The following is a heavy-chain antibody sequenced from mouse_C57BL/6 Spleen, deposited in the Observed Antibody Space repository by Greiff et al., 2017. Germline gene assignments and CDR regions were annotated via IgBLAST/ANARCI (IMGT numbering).Heavy chain of an antibody. CDR1: GYAFSSYW. V-gene: IGHV1-80*01. Sequence: VKLVESGAELVKPGASVKISCKASGYAFSSYWMNWVKQRPGKGLEWIGQIYPGDGATSYNGKFKGKATLTADKSSSTAYMELSSLTSEDSAVYVSARGGNSGDEWFAVWGRGALVTVSA. D-gene: IGHD2-13*01. J-gene: IGHJ3*01. CDR2: IYPGDGAT. CDR3: ARGGNSGDEWFAV.